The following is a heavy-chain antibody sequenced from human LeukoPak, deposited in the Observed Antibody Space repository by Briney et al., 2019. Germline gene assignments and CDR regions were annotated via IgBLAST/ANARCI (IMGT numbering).Heavy chain of an antibody. CDR1: GFTFNTYA. V-gene: IGHV3-23*01. J-gene: IGHJ4*02. CDR3: ARDRPPYE. CDR2: ISGSGGST. Sequence: GGSLRLSCVASGFTFNTYAMHWVRQAPGKGLEWVSAISGSGGSTYYADSVKGRFTISRDNSKNTLYLQMNSLRAEDTAVYYCARDRPPYEWGQGTLVTVSS. D-gene: IGHD5-12*01.